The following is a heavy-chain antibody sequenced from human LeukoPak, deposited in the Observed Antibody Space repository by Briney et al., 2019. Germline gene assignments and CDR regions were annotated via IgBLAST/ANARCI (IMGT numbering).Heavy chain of an antibody. CDR2: ISWNSGTI. CDR3: ARVGGCSSTSCYKYYYYMDV. D-gene: IGHD2-2*02. CDR1: GFIFDDYA. Sequence: GGSLRLSCVTSGFIFDDYAMHWVRQGPGKGLEWVSGISWNSGTIGYADSVKGRFTISRDNAKNSLYLQMNSLRAEDTAVYYCARVGGCSSTSCYKYYYYMDVWGKGTTVTISS. V-gene: IGHV3-9*01. J-gene: IGHJ6*03.